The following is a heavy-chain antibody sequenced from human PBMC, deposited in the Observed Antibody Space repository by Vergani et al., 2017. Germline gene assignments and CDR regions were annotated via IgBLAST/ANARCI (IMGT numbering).Heavy chain of an antibody. V-gene: IGHV3-48*04. CDR2: ISSSSSTI. D-gene: IGHD3-22*01. Sequence: EVQLVESGGGLVQPGGSLRLSCAASGFTFSSYSMNWVRQAPGKGLEWVSYISSSSSTIYYADSVKGRFTISRDNAKNSLYLQMNSLRAEDTAVYYCARAPVVSGYYYLDYWGQETLVTVSS. CDR3: ARAPVVSGYYYLDY. J-gene: IGHJ4*02. CDR1: GFTFSSYS.